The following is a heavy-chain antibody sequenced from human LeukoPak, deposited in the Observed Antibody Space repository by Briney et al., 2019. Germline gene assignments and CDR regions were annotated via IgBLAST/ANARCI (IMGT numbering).Heavy chain of an antibody. CDR3: AIGVEGNWFDP. CDR1: GHSITSTNF. CDR2: INHLGSA. Sequence: PPETLSLTCSVSGHSITSTNFWAWIRQTPGKGLEWIGSINHLGSAYYNPTLESRVTISVDTSKNHFSLKLNSVGAADTAVYYCAIGVEGNWFDPWGQGTLVTVSS. V-gene: IGHV4-38-2*02. D-gene: IGHD3-3*01. J-gene: IGHJ5*02.